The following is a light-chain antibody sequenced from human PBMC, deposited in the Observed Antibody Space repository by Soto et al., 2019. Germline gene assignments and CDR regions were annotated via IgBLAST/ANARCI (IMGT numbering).Light chain of an antibody. Sequence: QSALTQPASVSGSPGQSIAISCTGTSSDVGSYDIVSWYQQHPGKVPKLIIYDVTIRPSGVSDRFSGSKSGNTASLTISGLQAEDEADYYCTSYTSSSTHVFGTGTEVTDL. CDR1: SSDVGSYDI. CDR2: DVT. V-gene: IGLV2-14*02. CDR3: TSYTSSSTHV. J-gene: IGLJ1*01.